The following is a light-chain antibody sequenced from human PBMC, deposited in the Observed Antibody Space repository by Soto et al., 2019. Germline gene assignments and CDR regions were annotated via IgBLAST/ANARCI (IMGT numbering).Light chain of an antibody. CDR2: GAS. V-gene: IGKV3-15*01. Sequence: EIVMTQSPATLSVSPGERATVSCRASQSVRSNLAWYQQKPGQAPRLLIYGASTRATGITARFSGSGSGTEFTLTISSLQSEDFAVYYCQQYNSYSWTLGQGTKGEIK. CDR1: QSVRSN. J-gene: IGKJ1*01. CDR3: QQYNSYSWT.